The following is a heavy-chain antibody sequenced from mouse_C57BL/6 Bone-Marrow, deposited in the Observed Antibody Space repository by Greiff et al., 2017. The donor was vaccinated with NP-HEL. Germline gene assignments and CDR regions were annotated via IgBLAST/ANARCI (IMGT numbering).Heavy chain of an antibody. CDR3: ARLFHAMDY. CDR2: ISSGGSYT. CDR1: GFTFSSYG. J-gene: IGHJ4*01. V-gene: IGHV5-6*01. Sequence: EVQGVESGGDLVKPGGSLKLSCAASGFTFSSYGMSWVRQTPDKRLEWVATISSGGSYTYYPDSVKGRFTISRDNAKNTLYLQMSSLKSEDTAMYYCARLFHAMDYWGQGTSVTVSS.